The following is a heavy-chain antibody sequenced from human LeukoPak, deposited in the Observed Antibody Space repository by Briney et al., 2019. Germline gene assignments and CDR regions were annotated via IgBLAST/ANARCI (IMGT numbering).Heavy chain of an antibody. CDR2: IWYDGSNK. CDR3: ARVGYSSSWSGDYYYGMDV. V-gene: IGHV3-33*01. D-gene: IGHD6-13*01. Sequence: HPGGSLRLSCAASGLTFSSYGMHWVRQAPGKGLEWVAVIWYDGSNKYYADSVKGRFTISRDNSKNTLYLQMNSLRAEDTAVYYCARVGYSSSWSGDYYYGMDVWGQGTTVTVSS. J-gene: IGHJ6*02. CDR1: GLTFSSYG.